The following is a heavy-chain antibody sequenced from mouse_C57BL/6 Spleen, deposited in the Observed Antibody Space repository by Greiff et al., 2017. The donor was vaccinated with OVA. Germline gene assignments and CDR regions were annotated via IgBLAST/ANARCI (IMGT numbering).Heavy chain of an antibody. CDR3: ARGGTMVPFAD. Sequence: QVQLQQSGAELVRPGSSVKLSCKASGYTFTSYRMHWVKQRPIQGLEWIGNIDPSDSETHYNQKFKDKATLTVDKSSSTAYMQLSSLTSEDSAVYYCARGGTMVPFADWGQGTLVTVSA. D-gene: IGHD1-1*02. V-gene: IGHV1-52*01. CDR2: IDPSDSET. CDR1: GYTFTSYR. J-gene: IGHJ3*01.